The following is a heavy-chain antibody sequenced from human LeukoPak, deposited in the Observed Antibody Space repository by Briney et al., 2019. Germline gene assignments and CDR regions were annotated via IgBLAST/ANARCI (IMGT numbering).Heavy chain of an antibody. CDR2: ISGGGDNR. CDR3: AKDSLPRMTTVTTSAFDI. V-gene: IGHV3-23*01. J-gene: IGHJ3*02. D-gene: IGHD4-17*01. CDR1: GFTFSNYA. Sequence: GGSLRLPCAASGFTFSNYAMSWVRQAPGKGLEWVSTISGGGDNRYYADSVKGRFTISRDDSRNTLYLQMNSLRAEDTAVYYCAKDSLPRMTTVTTSAFDIWGQGTMVTVSS.